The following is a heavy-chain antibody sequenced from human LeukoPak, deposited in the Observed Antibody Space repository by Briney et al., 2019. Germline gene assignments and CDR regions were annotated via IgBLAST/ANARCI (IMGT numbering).Heavy chain of an antibody. J-gene: IGHJ4*02. CDR3: AKVGIVVVPAAMGFDY. D-gene: IGHD2-2*01. V-gene: IGHV3-23*01. Sequence: GGSLRLSCAASGFTFSSYAMSWVRQAPGKGLEWVSVISGSGGSTYSAESVKGRFTIPRDNSKNTLYLQMNSLRVEDTAVYYCAKVGIVVVPAAMGFDYWGQGTLVTVSS. CDR2: ISGSGGST. CDR1: GFTFSSYA.